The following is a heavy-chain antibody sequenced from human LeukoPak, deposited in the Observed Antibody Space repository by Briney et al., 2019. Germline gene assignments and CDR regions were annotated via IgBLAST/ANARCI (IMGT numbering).Heavy chain of an antibody. D-gene: IGHD3-16*01. J-gene: IGHJ5*01. Sequence: PSETLSLTCTVSGYSISSGYYWGWIRQPPGKGLEWIGSIYHTGNTDYNPSLKSRVTISVDTSKNQFSLKVSSVTAADTAVYYCARVGGSAYPSTGFDFWGQGTLVTVSS. CDR1: GYSISSGYY. V-gene: IGHV4-38-2*02. CDR2: IYHTGNT. CDR3: ARVGGSAYPSTGFDF.